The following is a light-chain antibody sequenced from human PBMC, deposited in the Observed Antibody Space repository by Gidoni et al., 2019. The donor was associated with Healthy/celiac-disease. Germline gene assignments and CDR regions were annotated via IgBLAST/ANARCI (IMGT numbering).Light chain of an antibody. J-gene: IGKJ1*01. CDR3: QQSYSTPWT. CDR1: QSISSY. V-gene: IGKV1-39*01. Sequence: DIQMTQSPSSLSASVGDRVTITCRASQSISSYLNWYQQKPGKAPKLLIYAASSLQSGVPSRFSGSGSGTDFTLTIRSLQPEDFATYYCQQSYSTPWTCGQGTKVESK. CDR2: AAS.